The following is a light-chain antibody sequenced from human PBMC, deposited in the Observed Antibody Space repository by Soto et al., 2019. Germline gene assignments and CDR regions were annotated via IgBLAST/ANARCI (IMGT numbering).Light chain of an antibody. CDR2: DAS. Sequence: DIQMTQSPSTLSASVGDRVTITCRASQRISSWLAWYQQKPGKAPKLLIYDASNLECGVPSRFSGSESGTEFTLTISSLQPDDFATYYCQQYHDYWTFGQGTKVEMK. V-gene: IGKV1-5*01. CDR1: QRISSW. J-gene: IGKJ1*01. CDR3: QQYHDYWT.